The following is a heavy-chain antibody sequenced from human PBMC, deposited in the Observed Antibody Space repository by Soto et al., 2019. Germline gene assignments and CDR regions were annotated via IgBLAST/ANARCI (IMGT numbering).Heavy chain of an antibody. CDR1: GGTFSSYA. Sequence: ASVKVSCKASGGTFSSYAISWVRQAPGQGLEWMGGIIPIFGTANYAQKFQGRVTITADESTSTAYMELSSLRSEDTAVYYCARIYYYDSSGYYYYYYGMDVWGQGTTVTVSS. CDR2: IIPIFGTA. CDR3: ARIYYYDSSGYYYYYYGMDV. J-gene: IGHJ6*02. V-gene: IGHV1-69*13. D-gene: IGHD3-22*01.